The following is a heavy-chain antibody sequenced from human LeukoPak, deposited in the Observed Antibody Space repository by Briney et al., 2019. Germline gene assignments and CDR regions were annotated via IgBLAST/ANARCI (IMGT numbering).Heavy chain of an antibody. D-gene: IGHD5-18*01. CDR3: ARHLSGVTGYTYGRGIDY. J-gene: IGHJ4*02. CDR1: GFTFSSYG. Sequence: AGSLRLSCAASGFTFSSYGMHWVRQAPGKGLEWVAFIRYDGSNKYYADSVKGRFTISRDNAKTSLYLQMISLRAEDTAVYYCARHLSGVTGYTYGRGIDYWGQGTLVTVSS. CDR2: IRYDGSNK. V-gene: IGHV3-30*02.